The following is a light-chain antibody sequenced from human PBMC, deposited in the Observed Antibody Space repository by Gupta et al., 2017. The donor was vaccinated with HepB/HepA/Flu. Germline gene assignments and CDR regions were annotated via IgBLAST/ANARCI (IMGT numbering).Light chain of an antibody. J-gene: IGKJ3*01. CDR2: WAS. CDR3: QQYYSTPLFT. CDR1: QRVLYSSNNKNY. Sequence: DIVMPKSPDSLAVSLGERATINCKSSQRVLYSSNNKNYLAWYQQKPGQPPKLLIYWASTRESGVPDRFSGSGSGTDFTLTISSLQAEDVAVYYCQQYYSTPLFTFGPGTKVDIK. V-gene: IGKV4-1*01.